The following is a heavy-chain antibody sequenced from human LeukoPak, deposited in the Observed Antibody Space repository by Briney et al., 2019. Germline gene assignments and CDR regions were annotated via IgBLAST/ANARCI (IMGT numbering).Heavy chain of an antibody. V-gene: IGHV1-46*01. J-gene: IGHJ4*02. Sequence: ASVKVSCKASGYXFTSYYMHWVRQAPGQGLEWLSMINPSGGSTTYAQKFQGRVTFTRDTSTSTVYMELSSLRSEDTAVYYCARGYNNNWSDYWGQGTLVTVSS. CDR1: GYXFTSYY. D-gene: IGHD1-1*01. CDR2: INPSGGST. CDR3: ARGYNNNWSDY.